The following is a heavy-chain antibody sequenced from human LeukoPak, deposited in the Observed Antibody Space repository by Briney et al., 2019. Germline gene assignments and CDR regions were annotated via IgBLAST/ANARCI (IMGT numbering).Heavy chain of an antibody. Sequence: SVKVSCKASGYQFISYTMSWVRQAPGQGLEWMGWINTKTANPTYAQDFTGRFVFSLDTSVSTAYLQISGLKAGDTAVYYCARVAGFGERGMDVWGQGTTVTVSS. D-gene: IGHD3-10*01. V-gene: IGHV7-4-1*02. CDR1: GYQFISYT. CDR3: ARVAGFGERGMDV. CDR2: INTKTANP. J-gene: IGHJ6*02.